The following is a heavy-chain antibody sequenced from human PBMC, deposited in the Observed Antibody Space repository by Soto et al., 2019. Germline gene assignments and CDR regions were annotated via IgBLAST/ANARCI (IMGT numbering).Heavy chain of an antibody. CDR3: ASPRDNYYYNGMDV. CDR1: GGTFSSYA. J-gene: IGHJ6*02. D-gene: IGHD3-10*01. CDR2: FIPIFGAA. V-gene: IGHV1-69*12. Sequence: QVQLVQSGAEVKMPGSSVKVSCKASGGTFSSYAISWVRQAPGQGLEWMGGFIPIFGAADYAQNFQGRVTIAADESTSTAYMELSSLRSEDTAVYYCASPRDNYYYNGMDVWGQGTTVTVSS.